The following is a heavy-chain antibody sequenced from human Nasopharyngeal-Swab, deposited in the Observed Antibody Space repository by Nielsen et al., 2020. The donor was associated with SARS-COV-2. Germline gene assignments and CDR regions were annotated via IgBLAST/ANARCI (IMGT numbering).Heavy chain of an antibody. D-gene: IGHD2-2*01. Sequence: VRQAPGKGLEWVSGISGSGGSTSYADSVKGRFTISRDNSKNTLYVQMNSLRAEDTAVYYCAKDEYIVVVPAALRLDYWGQGTLVTVSS. J-gene: IGHJ4*02. CDR3: AKDEYIVVVPAALRLDY. CDR2: ISGSGGST. V-gene: IGHV3-23*01.